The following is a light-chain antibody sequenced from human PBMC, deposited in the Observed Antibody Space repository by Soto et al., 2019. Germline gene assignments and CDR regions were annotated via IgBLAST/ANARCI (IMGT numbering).Light chain of an antibody. CDR1: QSVSSN. J-gene: IGKJ1*01. CDR2: GAS. CDR3: QQYNKWPPWT. V-gene: IGKV3-15*01. Sequence: EIVMTQSTATLSVSPGERATLSCRASQSVSSNLAWYQQKPGQAPRLLIYGASTRATGIPARFSGSGSGTEFTLTISSLQSEDFAVYYCQQYNKWPPWTFGQGTKVEIK.